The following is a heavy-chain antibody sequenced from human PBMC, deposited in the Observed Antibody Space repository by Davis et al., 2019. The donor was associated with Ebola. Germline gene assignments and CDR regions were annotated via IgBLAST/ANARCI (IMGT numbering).Heavy chain of an antibody. D-gene: IGHD3-9*01. J-gene: IGHJ6*02. CDR1: GFTFSNAW. CDR3: TRLDYGMDV. CDR2: IKSKTDGGTT. Sequence: GESLTIPCAASGFTFSNAWMSWVRQAPGKGLEWGGRIKSKTDGGTTDYAAPVKGRFTISRDDSKNTLYLQMNSLKTEDTAVYYCTRLDYGMDVWGPGTTVIVSS. V-gene: IGHV3-15*01.